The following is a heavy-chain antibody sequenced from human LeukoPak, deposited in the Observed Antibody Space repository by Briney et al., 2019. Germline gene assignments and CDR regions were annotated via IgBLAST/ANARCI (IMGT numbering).Heavy chain of an antibody. CDR1: GFTFSTYW. V-gene: IGHV3-74*01. CDR2: IASDGSST. Sequence: GGSLRLSCSASGFTFSTYWMNWVRQAPGKGLVWVSRIASDGSSTTYADSVKGRFSISRNNAKNTLYLQMNSLRVEDTAVYYCARGRPHGNDYWGQGTLVTVSS. J-gene: IGHJ4*02. CDR3: ARGRPHGNDY. D-gene: IGHD4-23*01.